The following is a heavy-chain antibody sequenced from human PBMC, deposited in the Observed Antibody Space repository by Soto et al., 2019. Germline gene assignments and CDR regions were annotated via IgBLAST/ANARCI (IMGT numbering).Heavy chain of an antibody. CDR3: AGAVSDFDVRRYRTSYFDQ. J-gene: IGHJ4*02. CDR1: GASVSTGVYY. CDR2: IDNSGST. V-gene: IGHV4-31*03. Sequence: QVQLDESGPGLVQPSQTLSLSCTVSGASVSTGVYYWTWIRQHPGKGLEWIGYIDNSGSTYYNPSLTGRVDISVDTSKNAFSMNLQSLTAADTAFYYCAGAVSDFDVRRYRTSYFDQWGQGILVTVSS. D-gene: IGHD3-10*02.